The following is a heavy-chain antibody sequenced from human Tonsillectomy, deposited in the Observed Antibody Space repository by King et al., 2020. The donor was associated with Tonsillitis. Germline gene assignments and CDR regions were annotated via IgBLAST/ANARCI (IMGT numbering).Heavy chain of an antibody. CDR1: GFTFSSYG. D-gene: IGHD5-18*01. J-gene: IGHJ4*01. Sequence: VQLVESGGGLVQPGGSLRLSCAASGFTFSSYGMSWVRQAPGKGLEWVSDISDSGDNTFYTDSVKGRFTISRDNSKNTLYLQMSTLGAEDTAVYYCAKVVDPPMVKYFEYWGHGSLVTVSS. V-gene: IGHV3-23*04. CDR3: AKVVDPPMVKYFEY. CDR2: ISDSGDNT.